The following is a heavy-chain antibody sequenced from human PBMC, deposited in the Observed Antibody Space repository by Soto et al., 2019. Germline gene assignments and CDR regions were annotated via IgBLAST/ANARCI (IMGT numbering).Heavy chain of an antibody. CDR1: GDSINSDY. D-gene: IGHD2-21*01. CDR2: VFYTGST. V-gene: IGHV4-59*01. CDR3: ARSRGGECLDS. J-gene: IGHJ4*02. Sequence: PSETLSLTCTVSGDSINSDYCSWVRQPPWKGLEWIGYVFYTGSTDYKSFLKSRVTISLDRSKDRFSLKLTSVTPADTAVYFCARSRGGECLDSLGQGALLPVSP.